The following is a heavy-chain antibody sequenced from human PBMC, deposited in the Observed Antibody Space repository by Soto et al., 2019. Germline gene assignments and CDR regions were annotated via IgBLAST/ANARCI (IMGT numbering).Heavy chain of an antibody. CDR2: ISSSGSTI. Sequence: QVQLVESGGGLVEPGGSLRLSCAASGFTFSDYYMSWIRQAPGKGLEWVSYISSSGSTIYYADSVKGRFTISRDNAKNSLYLQMNSLRAEDTAVYYCARDLPYYCSSTSCYRGDAFDIWGQGTMVTVSS. CDR1: GFTFSDYY. D-gene: IGHD2-2*01. V-gene: IGHV3-11*01. J-gene: IGHJ3*02. CDR3: ARDLPYYCSSTSCYRGDAFDI.